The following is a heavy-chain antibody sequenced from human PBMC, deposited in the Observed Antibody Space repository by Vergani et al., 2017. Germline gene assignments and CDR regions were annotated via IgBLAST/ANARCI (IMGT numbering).Heavy chain of an antibody. CDR3: ARATVTTGSVYYYYYMDV. D-gene: IGHD4-17*01. CDR1: GFTFSSYS. J-gene: IGHJ6*03. V-gene: IGHV3-21*01. CDR2: ISSSSSYI. Sequence: ELQLVESGGGLVKPGGSLRPSCAASGFTFSSYSMNWVRQPPGKGLEWVSSISSSSSYIYYADSVKGRFTISRDNAKNSLYLQMNSLRAEDTAVYYCARATVTTGSVYYYYYMDVWGKGTTVTVSS.